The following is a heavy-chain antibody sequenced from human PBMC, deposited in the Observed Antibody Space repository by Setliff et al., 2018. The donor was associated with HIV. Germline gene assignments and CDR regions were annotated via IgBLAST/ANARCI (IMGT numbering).Heavy chain of an antibody. J-gene: IGHJ4*02. D-gene: IGHD6-19*01. CDR1: GGSISTSY. Sequence: SETLSLTCTVSGGSISTSYWNWIRQPPGKGLEWIAYIYISGTTNYNPSLKSRVTISVDTSKNQFSLKVNSVTAADTAVYYCARSPRIGVAGEFEYWGQGTLVTVSS. CDR3: ARSPRIGVAGEFEY. V-gene: IGHV4-4*09. CDR2: IYISGTT.